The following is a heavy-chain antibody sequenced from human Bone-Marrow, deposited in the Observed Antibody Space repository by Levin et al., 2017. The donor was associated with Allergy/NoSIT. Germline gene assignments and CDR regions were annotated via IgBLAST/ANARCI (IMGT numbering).Heavy chain of an antibody. Sequence: SETLSLTCAVSGSSISSGYYWGWIRQPPGKGLEWIGSIYHSGSTYYNPSLKSRVTISVDTSKNQFSLKLSSVTAADTAVYYCARVSTRYGYTSEGYWGQGTLVTVSS. J-gene: IGHJ4*02. CDR3: ARVSTRYGYTSEGY. CDR2: IYHSGST. D-gene: IGHD5-18*01. CDR1: GSSISSGYY. V-gene: IGHV4-38-2*01.